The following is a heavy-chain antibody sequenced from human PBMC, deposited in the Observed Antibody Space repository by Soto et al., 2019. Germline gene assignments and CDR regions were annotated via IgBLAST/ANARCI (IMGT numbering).Heavy chain of an antibody. CDR3: ARPPYSASYYYFDQ. CDR2: IYPGDSDT. J-gene: IGHJ4*02. V-gene: IGHV5-51*01. Sequence: PGESLKISCKASGYSFTSYWIGWVRQMPGKGVEWMGIIYPGDSDTIYSPSFQGQVTISADKSISTAYLQWNSLKASDTAMYYCARPPYSASYYYFDQWGQGTPVTVSS. D-gene: IGHD1-26*01. CDR1: GYSFTSYW.